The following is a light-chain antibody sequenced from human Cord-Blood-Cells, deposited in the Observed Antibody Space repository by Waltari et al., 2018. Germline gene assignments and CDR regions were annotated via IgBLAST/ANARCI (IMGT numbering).Light chain of an antibody. J-gene: IGLJ2*01. CDR2: DVS. V-gene: IGLV2-14*01. CDR3: SSYTSSSTVV. CDR1: SSDVGGYNY. Sequence: QSARTQPASVSGSPGRSITISCTGTSSDVGGYNYVSWYQQHPGKAPKLMIYDVSNRPSGVSNRFSGSKSGNTASLTISGLQAEDEADYYCSSYTSSSTVVFGGGTKLTVL.